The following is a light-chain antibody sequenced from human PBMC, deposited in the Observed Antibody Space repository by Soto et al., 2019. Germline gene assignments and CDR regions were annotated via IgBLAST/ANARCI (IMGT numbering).Light chain of an antibody. CDR3: QQYDNLPRT. V-gene: IGKV3-20*01. CDR2: GAS. Sequence: EIVLTQSPDTLSLSPGERATLSCTASQSLSANYLAWYQQRPGQAPRLLIYGASNRATGIPDRFNGNGSGTDFTLTISRLEPEDFSVYYCQQYDNLPRTFGPGTKVDIK. CDR1: QSLSANY. J-gene: IGKJ3*01.